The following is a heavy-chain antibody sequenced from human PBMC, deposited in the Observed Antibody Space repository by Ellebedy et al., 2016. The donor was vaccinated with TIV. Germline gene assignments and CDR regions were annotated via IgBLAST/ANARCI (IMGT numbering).Heavy chain of an antibody. CDR1: GGSINNYY. V-gene: IGHV4-30-2*01. Sequence: MPSETLSLTCSVSGGSINNYYWAWIRQPPGKGLEWIGYIYHSGSTYYNPSLKSRVTISVDRSKNQFSLKLSSVTAADTAVYYCARGRIQLDYWGQGTLVTVSS. CDR3: ARGRIQLDY. CDR2: IYHSGST. J-gene: IGHJ4*02.